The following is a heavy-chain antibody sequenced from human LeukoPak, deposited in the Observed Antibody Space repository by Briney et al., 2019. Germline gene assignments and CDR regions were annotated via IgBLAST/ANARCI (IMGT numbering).Heavy chain of an antibody. CDR3: ARDHYCSSTSCYTPDAFDI. CDR2: IIPIFGTA. CDR1: GYTFTSYD. J-gene: IGHJ3*02. Sequence: SVKVSCKASGYTFTSYDINWVRQAPGQGLEWMGGIIPIFGTANYAQKFQGRVTITADESTSTAYMELSSLRSEDTAVYYCARDHYCSSTSCYTPDAFDIWGQGTMVTVSS. D-gene: IGHD2-2*02. V-gene: IGHV1-69*13.